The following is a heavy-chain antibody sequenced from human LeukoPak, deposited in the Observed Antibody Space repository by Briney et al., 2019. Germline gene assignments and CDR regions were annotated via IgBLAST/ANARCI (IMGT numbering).Heavy chain of an antibody. CDR1: GGTFSSYA. Sequence: VASVKVSCKASGGTFSSYAISWVRQAPGQGLEWMGGIIPIFGTANYAQKFQGRVTITADESTSTAYMELSSLRSEDTAVYYCATPRAAASYNYYYYYMGVWGKGTTVTVSS. J-gene: IGHJ6*03. V-gene: IGHV1-69*01. CDR2: IIPIFGTA. D-gene: IGHD6-13*01. CDR3: ATPRAAASYNYYYYYMGV.